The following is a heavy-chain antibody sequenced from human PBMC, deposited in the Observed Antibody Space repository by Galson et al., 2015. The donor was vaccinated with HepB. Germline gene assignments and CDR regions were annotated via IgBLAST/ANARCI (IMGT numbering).Heavy chain of an antibody. CDR3: ARQFDSSGYYAY. J-gene: IGHJ4*02. D-gene: IGHD3-22*01. CDR1: GVTFSHYA. Sequence: SVKVSCKASGVTFSHYAISWLRQAPGQGLEWMGGIIPLFGSASYAQKLQGRVTITADESTSTTYMELRSLRSEDTALYYCARQFDSSGYYAYWGQGSLVTVSS. V-gene: IGHV1-69*13. CDR2: IIPLFGSA.